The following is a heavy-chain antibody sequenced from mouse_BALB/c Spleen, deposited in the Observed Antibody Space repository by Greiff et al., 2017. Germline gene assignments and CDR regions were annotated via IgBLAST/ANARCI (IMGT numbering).Heavy chain of an antibody. Sequence: EVKLQESGGGLVQPGGSLKLSCAASGFTFSSYTMSWVRQTPEKRLEWVAYISNGGGSTYYPDTVKGRFTISRDNAKNTLYLQMSSLKSEDTAMYYCARPPSTMITTGFAYWGQGTLVTVSA. CDR1: GFTFSSYT. J-gene: IGHJ3*01. V-gene: IGHV5-12-2*01. D-gene: IGHD2-4*01. CDR3: ARPPSTMITTGFAY. CDR2: ISNGGGST.